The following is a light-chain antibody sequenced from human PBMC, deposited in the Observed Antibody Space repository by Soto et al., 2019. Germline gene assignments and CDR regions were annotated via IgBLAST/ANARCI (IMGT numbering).Light chain of an antibody. CDR3: QQYRT. Sequence: TQSPGTLSSSPGERATLSCRASQAVSSNYLAWYQQKPGQAPRLLISGASGRATGVPDRFSGSGSGTEFTLTIDRLEPEDFAVYYCQQYRTFGQGTKVDIK. CDR1: QAVSSNY. V-gene: IGKV3-20*01. CDR2: GAS. J-gene: IGKJ1*01.